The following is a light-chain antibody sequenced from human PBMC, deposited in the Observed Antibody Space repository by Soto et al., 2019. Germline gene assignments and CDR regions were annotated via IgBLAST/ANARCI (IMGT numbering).Light chain of an antibody. CDR2: SAS. Sequence: IQLTQSPSSLSASVGDRVTITCQASRGISSYLAWYQQKPGKAPKLLVYSASTLQSGVPSRFSGSGSGPDFTLTISSLQPEDSATYFCQQRNSYPQTFGQGTRLEIK. CDR3: QQRNSYPQT. J-gene: IGKJ5*01. CDR1: RGISSY. V-gene: IGKV1-9*01.